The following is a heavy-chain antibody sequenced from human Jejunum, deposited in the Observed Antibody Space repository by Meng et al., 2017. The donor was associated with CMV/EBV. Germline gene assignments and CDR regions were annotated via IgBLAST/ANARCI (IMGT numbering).Heavy chain of an antibody. CDR3: AKDWENYDSGGQWRGDGIDV. V-gene: IGHV3-23*01. Sequence: MSWVRQAPGKGPEWVSVISGSGSVSRTDYADSVKGRFTISRDNSKNTLYLQMNSLRAEDTAEYYCAKDWENYDSGGQWRGDGIDVWGQGTTVTVSS. CDR2: ISGSGSVSRT. J-gene: IGHJ6*02. D-gene: IGHD3-22*01.